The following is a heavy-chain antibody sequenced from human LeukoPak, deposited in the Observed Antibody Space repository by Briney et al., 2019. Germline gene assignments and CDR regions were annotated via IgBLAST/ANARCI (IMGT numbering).Heavy chain of an antibody. CDR1: GYTFTSYG. V-gene: IGHV1-18*01. J-gene: IGHJ4*02. CDR2: ISAYNGNT. D-gene: IGHD3-22*01. CDR3: AREDYYDSSGYYYGSFDY. Sequence: ASVKVSCKASGYTFTSYGISWVRQAPGQGLEWMGWISAYNGNTNYAQKLQGRVTMTTDTSTSTAYMELRSLRSDDTAVYYCAREDYYDSSGYYYGSFDYWGQGTLVTVSS.